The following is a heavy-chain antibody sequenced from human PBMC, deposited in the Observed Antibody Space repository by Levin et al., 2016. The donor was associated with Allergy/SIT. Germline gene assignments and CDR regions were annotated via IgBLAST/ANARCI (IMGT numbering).Heavy chain of an antibody. D-gene: IGHD3-22*01. CDR3: ARLAYDTNGYYYSFDI. CDR1: GGSISSSSYY. V-gene: IGHV4-39*01. J-gene: IGHJ3*02. Sequence: SETLSLTCTVSGGSISSSSYYWAWLRQPPGKELEWIGGVYYSGYTYYNPSLKSRVTISVDTSRNPFFLTLSSVTAADTAVYYCARLAYDTNGYYYSFDIWGQGTMVTVSS. CDR2: VYYSGYT.